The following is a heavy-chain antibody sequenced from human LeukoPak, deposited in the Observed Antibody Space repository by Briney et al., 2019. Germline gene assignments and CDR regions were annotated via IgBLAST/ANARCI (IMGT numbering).Heavy chain of an antibody. V-gene: IGHV4-59*01. D-gene: IGHD3-22*01. CDR2: IYYSGST. CDR1: GGSISSYY. J-gene: IGHJ2*01. Sequence: SETLSLTCTVSGGSISSYYWSWIRQPPGKGLEWIGYIYYSGSTNYNPSLKSRVTISVDTSKNQFSLKLSSVTAADTAVYYCARVETYYYDSSGYPYWYFDLWGRGTLVTVSS. CDR3: ARVETYYYDSSGYPYWYFDL.